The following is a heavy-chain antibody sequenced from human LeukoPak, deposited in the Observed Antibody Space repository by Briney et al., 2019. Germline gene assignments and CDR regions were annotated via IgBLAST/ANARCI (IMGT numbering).Heavy chain of an antibody. CDR3: ARSDVLTAYAMAL. CDR1: GGSIISYY. J-gene: IGHJ4*02. Sequence: SETLSLTCTVSGGSIISYYWSWIRQPPGKGLEWIGYMYYSGATNYNPSLKSRVTMSVDTSMTDFSLQLSSVTVADTAVYYCARSDVLTAYAMALWGQGPLVIVSS. V-gene: IGHV4-59*08. CDR2: MYYSGAT. D-gene: IGHD3-9*01.